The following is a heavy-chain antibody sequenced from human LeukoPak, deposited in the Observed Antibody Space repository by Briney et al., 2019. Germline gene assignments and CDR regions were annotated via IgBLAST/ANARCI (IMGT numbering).Heavy chain of an antibody. Sequence: PGGSLRLSCAASGFTFSDYDMNWIRQPPGKGLEWIGEINHSGSTNYNPSLKSRVTISVDTSKNQFSLKLSSVTAADTAVYYCARWPTYARINWFDPWGQGTLVTVSS. J-gene: IGHJ5*02. CDR3: ARWPTYARINWFDP. D-gene: IGHD4-17*01. CDR1: GFTFSDYD. CDR2: INHSGST. V-gene: IGHV4-34*01.